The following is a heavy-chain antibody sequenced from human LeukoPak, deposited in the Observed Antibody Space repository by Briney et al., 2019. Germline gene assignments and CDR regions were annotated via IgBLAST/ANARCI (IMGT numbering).Heavy chain of an antibody. D-gene: IGHD3-22*01. Sequence: SETLSLTCTVSGVSISSGDYYWSWIRQPPGKGLEWIGYIYYSGSTYYNPSLKSRVTISVDTSKNQFSLKLSSVTAADTAVYYCASYGYYYDSSGYFEDYWGQGTLVTVSS. J-gene: IGHJ4*02. V-gene: IGHV4-30-4*01. CDR3: ASYGYYYDSSGYFEDY. CDR1: GVSISSGDYY. CDR2: IYYSGST.